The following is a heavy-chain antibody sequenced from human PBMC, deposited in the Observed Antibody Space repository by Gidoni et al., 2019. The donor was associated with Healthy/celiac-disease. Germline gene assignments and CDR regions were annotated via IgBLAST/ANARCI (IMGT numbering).Heavy chain of an antibody. Sequence: QVQLVQSGAEVKKPGSSVKVSCKASVGTFSSYAISWVRQAPGQGLEWMGGIIPIFGTANYAQKFQGRVTITADESTSTAYMELSSLRSEDTAVYYCARPSDILTGYYGANVYYYYMDVWGKGTTVTVSS. D-gene: IGHD3-9*01. V-gene: IGHV1-69*01. CDR2: IIPIFGTA. CDR1: VGTFSSYA. CDR3: ARPSDILTGYYGANVYYYYMDV. J-gene: IGHJ6*03.